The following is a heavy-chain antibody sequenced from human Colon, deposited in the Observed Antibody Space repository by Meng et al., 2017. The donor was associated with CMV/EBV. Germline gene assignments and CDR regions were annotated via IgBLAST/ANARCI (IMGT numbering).Heavy chain of an antibody. J-gene: IGHJ4*02. CDR3: AREGQWLVEGYNPYFDY. V-gene: IGHV4-39*07. CDR1: GDSVSSGSYY. Sequence: SETLSLTCSVSGDSVSSGSYYWGWIRQPPGKGLEWIGSIYYSGSTYYNPSLKSRVTISVDTSKNQFSLKLSSVTAADTAVYYCAREGQWLVEGYNPYFDYWGQGTLVTVSS. CDR2: IYYSGST. D-gene: IGHD6-19*01.